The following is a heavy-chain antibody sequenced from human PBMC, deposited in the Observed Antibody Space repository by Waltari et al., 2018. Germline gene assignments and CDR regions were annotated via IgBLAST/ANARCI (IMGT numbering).Heavy chain of an antibody. D-gene: IGHD3-16*02. Sequence: EVQVLESGGGLIQPGGSLRRSCAASGFTFNSSAMSWVRQAPGKGLEWVSLISGSGGRINYADSVKGRFTISRDNSKNTLDLQMNSLRAEDTAVYYCAKISSGYYGMDVWGQGTTVTVSS. J-gene: IGHJ6*02. CDR2: ISGSGGRI. CDR3: AKISSGYYGMDV. V-gene: IGHV3-23*01. CDR1: GFTFNSSA.